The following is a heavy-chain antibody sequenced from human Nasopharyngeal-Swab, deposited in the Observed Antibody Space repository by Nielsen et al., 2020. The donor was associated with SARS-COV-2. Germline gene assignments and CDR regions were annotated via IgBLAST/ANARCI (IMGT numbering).Heavy chain of an antibody. CDR3: AREDIGVVPVAMGYNWFAP. Sequence: ASVKVSCKASGYTFTSYYIHWVRQAPGQGLEWMGIINPSAGSTSYAQKFQGRVTMTRDTSTSTVSMELSSLRSEDTAVYYCAREDIGVVPVAMGYNWFAPWGQGALVTVSS. D-gene: IGHD2-2*01. CDR2: INPSAGST. CDR1: GYTFTSYY. V-gene: IGHV1-46*01. J-gene: IGHJ5*02.